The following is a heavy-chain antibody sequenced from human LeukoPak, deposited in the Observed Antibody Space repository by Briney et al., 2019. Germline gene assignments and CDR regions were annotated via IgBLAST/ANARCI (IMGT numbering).Heavy chain of an antibody. D-gene: IGHD6-19*01. CDR2: INPNSGGT. CDR3: AREIAVAVHYYYGMDV. CDR1: GYTFTGYY. V-gene: IGHV1-2*02. J-gene: IGHJ6*02. Sequence: ASVKVSCKASGYTFTGYYMHWVRQAPGQGLEWMGWINPNSGGTNYAQKFQGRVTMTRDTSISTAYMELSRLRPDDTAVYYCAREIAVAVHYYYGMDVWGQGTTVTVSS.